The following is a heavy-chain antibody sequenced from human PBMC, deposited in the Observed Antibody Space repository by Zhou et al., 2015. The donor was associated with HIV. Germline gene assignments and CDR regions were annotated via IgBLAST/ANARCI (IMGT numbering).Heavy chain of an antibody. D-gene: IGHD1-14*01. CDR2: IIPFFGTT. Sequence: QVQLVQSGAEVKKPGASVKVSCKASGGTFSSYAIGWVRQAPGQGLEWLGGIIPFFGTTNYAPKFQDRVTITVDKITDTAYMELSSLTSEDTAIYFCARSSVNHDDAFDLWGQGTTIIVSS. CDR3: ARSSVNHDDAFDL. V-gene: IGHV1-69*06. CDR1: GGTFSSYA. J-gene: IGHJ3*01.